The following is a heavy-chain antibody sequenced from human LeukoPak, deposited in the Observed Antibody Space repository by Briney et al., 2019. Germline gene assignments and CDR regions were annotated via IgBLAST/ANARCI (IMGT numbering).Heavy chain of an antibody. V-gene: IGHV4-31*03. CDR1: GGSISSGYY. CDR2: IYYSGST. D-gene: IGHD3-22*01. J-gene: IGHJ4*02. Sequence: SQTLSLTCTVSGGSISSGYYWSWIRQHPGKGLEWSGYIYYSGSTYYNPSLKSRFTISVDTYKSQFSLKLSSVTAADTAVYYCARGFSGYTLDYWGQGTLVTVSS. CDR3: ARGFSGYTLDY.